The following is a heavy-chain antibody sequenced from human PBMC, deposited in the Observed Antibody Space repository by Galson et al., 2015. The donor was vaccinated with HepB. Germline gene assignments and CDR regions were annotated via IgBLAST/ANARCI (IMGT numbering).Heavy chain of an antibody. J-gene: IGHJ6*02. V-gene: IGHV4-34*01. D-gene: IGHD3-10*02. CDR2: INHSGSP. CDR1: GGPFSVYY. Sequence: ETLSLTCAVYGGPFSVYYWSWIRQPPGKGLGWIGEINHSGSPNYNPSLKSRVTISLDTSKNQFSLKLSSVTAADTAVYYCARTVFGDYYAMDVWGQGTTVTVSS. CDR3: ARTVFGDYYAMDV.